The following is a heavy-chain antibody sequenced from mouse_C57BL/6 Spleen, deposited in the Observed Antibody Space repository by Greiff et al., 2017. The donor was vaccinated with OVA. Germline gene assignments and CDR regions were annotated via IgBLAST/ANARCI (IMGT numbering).Heavy chain of an antibody. D-gene: IGHD1-1*01. CDR1: FFPFLLST. J-gene: IGHJ2*01. V-gene: IGHV5-9*01. CDR3: ARDYYGSSYYFDY. CDR2: ISGGGGNT. Sequence: EVHLVESGGGLVKPGGSLKLSFSSSFFPFLLSTLSLVRQTPEKRLAWVATISGGGGNTYYPDSVKGRFTISRDNAKNTLYLQMSSLRSEDTALYYCARDYYGSSYYFDYWGQGTTLTVSS.